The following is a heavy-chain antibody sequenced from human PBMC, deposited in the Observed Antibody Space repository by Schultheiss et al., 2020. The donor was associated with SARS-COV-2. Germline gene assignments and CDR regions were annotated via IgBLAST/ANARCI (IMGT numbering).Heavy chain of an antibody. CDR3: ASDVLLWFGEPRYFDY. Sequence: GESLKISCAASGFTFSSYAMHWVRQAPGKGLEYVSAISSNGGSTYYADSVKGRFTISRDNSKNTLYLQMNSLRAEDTAVYYCASDVLLWFGEPRYFDYWGQGTLVTVSS. D-gene: IGHD3-10*01. V-gene: IGHV3-64*04. CDR1: GFTFSSYA. CDR2: ISSNGGST. J-gene: IGHJ4*02.